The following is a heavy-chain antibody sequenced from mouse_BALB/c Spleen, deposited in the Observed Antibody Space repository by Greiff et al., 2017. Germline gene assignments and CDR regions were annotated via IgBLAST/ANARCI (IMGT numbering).Heavy chain of an antibody. CDR3: TRGVYYGYDEGNAY. D-gene: IGHD2-2*01. CDR1: GYAFTNYL. CDR2: INPETGGT. V-gene: IGHV1-54*01. Sequence: VQRVESGAELVRPGTSVKVSCKASGYAFTNYLIEWVKQRPGQGLEWIGVINPETGGTAYNQKFKGKATLTADKSSSTAYMELRSLTSEDSAVYYCTRGVYYGYDEGNAYWGQGTLVTVSA. J-gene: IGHJ3*01.